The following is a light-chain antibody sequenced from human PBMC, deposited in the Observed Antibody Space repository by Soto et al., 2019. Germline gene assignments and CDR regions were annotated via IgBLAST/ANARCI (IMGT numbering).Light chain of an antibody. Sequence: EIVMTQSPATLSVSPGERATLSCRASQSVSSNLAWYQQKPGQAPRLLIYGASPRATGIPARFSGSGSGTEFTLTISSRQSEDFAFYYCQQYNNWLKWTFGQGTKVEIK. J-gene: IGKJ1*01. CDR2: GAS. V-gene: IGKV3-15*01. CDR1: QSVSSN. CDR3: QQYNNWLKWT.